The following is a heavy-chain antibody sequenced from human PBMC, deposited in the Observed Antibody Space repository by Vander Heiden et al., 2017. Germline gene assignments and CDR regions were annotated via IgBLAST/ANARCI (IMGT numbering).Heavy chain of an antibody. CDR1: GFNFRYYA. CDR2: ISGSGNDA. CDR3: AKEGLWYGGNWFDP. D-gene: IGHD3-10*01. Sequence: EVQLVESGGGLVQPGGSLRVSCDASGFNFRYYAMTWVRQAPGKGLEWVSTISGSGNDADYAGSVKGRFIISRDNSKNTLYLQMNSLRAGDTALYYCAKEGLWYGGNWFDPWGQGTLVTVSS. J-gene: IGHJ5*01. V-gene: IGHV3-23*04.